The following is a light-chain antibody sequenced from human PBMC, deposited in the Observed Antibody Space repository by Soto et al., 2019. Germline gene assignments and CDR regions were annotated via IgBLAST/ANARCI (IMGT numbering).Light chain of an antibody. CDR3: HQYGSSPRT. CDR1: QSVTGRY. CDR2: GAS. Sequence: EIGLTQPPGTLSLSPGERATLSCRATQSVTGRYLAWYQQKPGQAPRLIISGASSRATGIPDRFSGSGSGTDFTLTISRLEPEDFAVYFCHQYGSSPRTFGQGTKVDIK. J-gene: IGKJ1*01. V-gene: IGKV3-20*01.